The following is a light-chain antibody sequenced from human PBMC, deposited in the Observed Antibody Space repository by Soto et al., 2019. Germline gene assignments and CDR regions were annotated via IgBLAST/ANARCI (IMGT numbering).Light chain of an antibody. CDR3: QSYDSSLSAL. J-gene: IGLJ1*01. CDR2: GNS. Sequence: QSVLTQPPSVSGAPGQRVTISCTGSSSNIEAGYDVHWYQQLPGTAPKLLIYGNSNRPSGVPDRFSGSKSGTSASLAITWLQAEDEADYYWQSYDSSLSALIGNGTKDTV. CDR1: SSNIEAGYD. V-gene: IGLV1-40*01.